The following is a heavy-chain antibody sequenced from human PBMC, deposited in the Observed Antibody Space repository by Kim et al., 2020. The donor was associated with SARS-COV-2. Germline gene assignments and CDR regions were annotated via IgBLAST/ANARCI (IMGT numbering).Heavy chain of an antibody. J-gene: IGHJ6*02. Sequence: GGSLRLSCAASGFTFSSYAMHWVRQAPGKGLEWVAVISYDGSNKYYADSVKGRFTISRDNSKNTLYLQMNSLRAEDTAVYYCARGVGSSSWVYYYYYYGMDVWGQGTTVTVSS. D-gene: IGHD6-6*01. V-gene: IGHV3-30*04. CDR2: ISYDGSNK. CDR3: ARGVGSSSWVYYYYYYGMDV. CDR1: GFTFSSYA.